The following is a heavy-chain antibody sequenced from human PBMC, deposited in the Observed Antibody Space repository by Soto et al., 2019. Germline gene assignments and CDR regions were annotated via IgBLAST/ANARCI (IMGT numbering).Heavy chain of an antibody. CDR3: ARLSPGGVAFDI. D-gene: IGHD6-25*01. Sequence: PGGSLRLSCAASGVTVSSNYMSCVRQAPGKGLEWVSVIYSGGSTYYADSVKGRFTISRDNSKNTLYLQMNSLRAEDTAVYYCARLSPGGVAFDIWGQGTMVTVSS. J-gene: IGHJ3*02. CDR1: GVTVSSNY. V-gene: IGHV3-53*01. CDR2: IYSGGST.